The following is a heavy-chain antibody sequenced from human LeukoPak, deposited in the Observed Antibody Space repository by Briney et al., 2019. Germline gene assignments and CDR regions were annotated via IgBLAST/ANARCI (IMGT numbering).Heavy chain of an antibody. CDR2: INPNSGGT. V-gene: IGHV1-2*04. CDR1: GYTFTGYY. J-gene: IGHJ4*02. D-gene: IGHD3-3*01. CDR3: ARWSLAYDFWSGYSAHFDY. Sequence: ASVKVSCKASGYTFTGYYMHWVRQAPGQGLEWMGWINPNSGGTNYAQKFQGWVTMTRDTSISTAYMELSRLRSDDTAVYYCARWSLAYDFWSGYSAHFDYWGQGTLVTVSS.